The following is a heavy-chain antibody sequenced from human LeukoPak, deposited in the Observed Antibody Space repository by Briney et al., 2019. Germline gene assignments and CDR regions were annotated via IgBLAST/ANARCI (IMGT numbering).Heavy chain of an antibody. CDR3: ARVIVVVPAAIGTINYGMDV. J-gene: IGHJ6*02. D-gene: IGHD2-2*02. Sequence: PSETLSLTCAVSGGSISSGGYYWSWIRQPPGKGLEWIGEINHSGSTNYNPSLKSRVTIPVDTSKNQFSLKLSSVTAADTAVYYCARVIVVVPAAIGTINYGMDVWGQGTTVTVSS. CDR2: INHSGST. CDR1: GGSISSGGYY. V-gene: IGHV4-34*01.